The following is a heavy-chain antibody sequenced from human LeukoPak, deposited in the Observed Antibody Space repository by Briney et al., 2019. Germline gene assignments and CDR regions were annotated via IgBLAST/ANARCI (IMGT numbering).Heavy chain of an antibody. J-gene: IGHJ3*02. V-gene: IGHV3-21*04. D-gene: IGHD3-3*01. CDR3: AKDAFSYNGVFDPSDI. Sequence: GGSLRLSCTASGFTFSSYSMNWVRQAPGKGLEWVSSISSSSSYIYYADSVKGRFTISRDDSRDTLYLQMNSLKAEDTAVYYCAKDAFSYNGVFDPSDIWGQGTMAIVSS. CDR2: ISSSSSYI. CDR1: GFTFSSYS.